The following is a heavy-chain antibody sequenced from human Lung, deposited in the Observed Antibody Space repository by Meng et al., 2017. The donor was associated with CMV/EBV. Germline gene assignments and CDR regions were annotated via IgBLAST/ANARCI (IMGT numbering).Heavy chain of an antibody. J-gene: IGHJ4*02. V-gene: IGHV3-30-3*01. CDR1: GFTFNGYA. CDR3: ARGMKYSHWFTDY. Sequence: SXAASGFTFNGYALHWIRQAPGKGLEWLTIISYSGSNKYYAESVQGRFIVSRDNSKNTVYLQMDSLRPDDTAVYYCARGMKYSHWFTDYWGQGTLVTVSS. D-gene: IGHD3-9*01. CDR2: ISYSGSNK.